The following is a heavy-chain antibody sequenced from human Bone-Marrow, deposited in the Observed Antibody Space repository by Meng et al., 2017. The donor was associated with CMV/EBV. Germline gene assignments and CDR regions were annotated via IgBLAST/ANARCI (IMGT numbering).Heavy chain of an antibody. D-gene: IGHD1-26*01. Sequence: GESLKISCEASGFTFSSYAMNWVRQAPGKGLEWVSSISSSSSYIYYADSVKGRFTISRDNAKNSLYLQMNSLRAEDTAVYYCARDHTVGAIYFDPWGQGTLVTVSS. V-gene: IGHV3-21*01. CDR1: GFTFSSYA. CDR2: ISSSSSYI. J-gene: IGHJ5*02. CDR3: ARDHTVGAIYFDP.